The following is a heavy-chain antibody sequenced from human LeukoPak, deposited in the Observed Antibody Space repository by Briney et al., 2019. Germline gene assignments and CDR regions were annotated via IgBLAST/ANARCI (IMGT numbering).Heavy chain of an antibody. CDR1: GFTFSSYG. CDR2: IRYDRRNQ. V-gene: IGHV3-30*02. J-gene: IGHJ4*02. Sequence: GGSLRLSCAASGFTFSSYGMHWVRQAPGKGLEWVAFIRYDRRNQYYADSVKGRFTISRDNSRNTLYLQMNSLRAEDTAVFYCAREVQRPNSFDYWGQGTLVTVSS. CDR3: AREVQRPNSFDY. D-gene: IGHD1-1*01.